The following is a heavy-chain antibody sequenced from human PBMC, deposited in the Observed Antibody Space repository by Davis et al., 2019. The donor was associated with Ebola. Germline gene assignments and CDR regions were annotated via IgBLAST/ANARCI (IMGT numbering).Heavy chain of an antibody. Sequence: AASVKVSCKASGYTLTSHYMNWVRQAPGQGLEWMAIFNPSAGTTTYAAQRFQGRVTLTSDTSTSTVYMELSSLNSEDSAIYYCARDWRNPGVAEDGRGFAHWGQGTLVTVSS. D-gene: IGHD6-19*01. CDR3: ARDWRNPGVAEDGRGFAH. J-gene: IGHJ4*02. V-gene: IGHV1-46*01. CDR2: FNPSAGTT. CDR1: GYTLTSHY.